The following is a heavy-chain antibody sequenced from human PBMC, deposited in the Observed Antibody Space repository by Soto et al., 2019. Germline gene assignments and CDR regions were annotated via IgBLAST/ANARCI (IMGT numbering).Heavy chain of an antibody. D-gene: IGHD3-16*02. CDR1: GGSISSGDYY. CDR3: ARVMITFGGVIVIPSDYFDY. Sequence: QVQLQESGPGLVKPSQTLSLTCTVSGGSISSGDYYWSWIRQPPGKGLEWIGYIYYSGSTYYNPSLKSRLTISVDTSKNQFSLKLSSVTAADTAVYYCARVMITFGGVIVIPSDYFDYWGQGTLVTVSS. V-gene: IGHV4-30-4*01. J-gene: IGHJ4*02. CDR2: IYYSGST.